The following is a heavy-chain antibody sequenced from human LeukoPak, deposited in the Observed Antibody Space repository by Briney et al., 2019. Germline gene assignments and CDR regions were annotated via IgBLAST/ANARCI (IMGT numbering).Heavy chain of an antibody. Sequence: GASVKVSCKASGYTFTSYAMNWVRQAPGQGLEWMGWINTNTGNPTYAQGFTGRFVFSLDTSVSTAYLQISSLKAEDTAVYYCARDQYTYYYDSSGYCPFDYWGQGTLVTVSS. V-gene: IGHV7-4-1*02. D-gene: IGHD3-22*01. CDR2: INTNTGNP. CDR1: GYTFTSYA. J-gene: IGHJ4*02. CDR3: ARDQYTYYYDSSGYCPFDY.